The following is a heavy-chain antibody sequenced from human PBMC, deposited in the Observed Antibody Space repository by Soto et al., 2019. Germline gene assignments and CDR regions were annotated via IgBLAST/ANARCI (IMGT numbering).Heavy chain of an antibody. D-gene: IGHD3-3*01. Sequence: GGSLRLSCAASGFPFGSHAMSWVRQAPGEGLEWVSLVSGNGGTTNYADSVKGRFTISRDNSQKTLYLQMNSLRAEDTAIYYCAKGKAHTLFGVDTLFVDWGQGTLVTVSS. J-gene: IGHJ4*02. CDR2: VSGNGGTT. CDR3: AKGKAHTLFGVDTLFVD. CDR1: GFPFGSHA. V-gene: IGHV3-23*01.